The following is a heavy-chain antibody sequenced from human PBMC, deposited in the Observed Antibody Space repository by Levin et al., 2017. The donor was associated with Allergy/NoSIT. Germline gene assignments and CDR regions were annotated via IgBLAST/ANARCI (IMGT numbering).Heavy chain of an antibody. CDR1: GASFSGYY. V-gene: IGHV4-34*01. Sequence: SETLSLTCAVYGASFSGYYWSWIRQPPGKGLQWIGEITHSGSTNYNPSLKSRVTISLDTSKNQFSLRLNSVTAADTAVYYCARVMSGTRSLSGNTYRPGRNSFEHWGQGTLVTVSS. D-gene: IGHD4-23*01. CDR3: ARVMSGTRSLSGNTYRPGRNSFEH. CDR2: ITHSGST. J-gene: IGHJ1*01.